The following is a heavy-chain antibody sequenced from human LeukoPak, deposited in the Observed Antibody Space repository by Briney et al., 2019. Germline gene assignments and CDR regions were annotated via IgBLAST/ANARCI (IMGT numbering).Heavy chain of an antibody. D-gene: IGHD4-11*01. CDR2: IYTSGST. CDR3: ARADYDYSPLADYYMDV. Sequence: SETLSLTCTVSGGSISNYYWSWIRQPAGKGLEWIGRIYTSGSTNYNPSLKSRVTMSVDTSKNQFSLKLSSVAAADTAVYYCARADYDYSPLADYYMDVWGKGTTVTVSS. J-gene: IGHJ6*03. V-gene: IGHV4-4*07. CDR1: GGSISNYY.